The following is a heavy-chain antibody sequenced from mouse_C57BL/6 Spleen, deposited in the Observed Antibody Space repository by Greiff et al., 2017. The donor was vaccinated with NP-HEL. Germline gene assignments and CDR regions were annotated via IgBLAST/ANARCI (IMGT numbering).Heavy chain of an antibody. CDR3: AREDYSNLAWFAY. J-gene: IGHJ3*01. V-gene: IGHV1-7*01. D-gene: IGHD2-5*01. Sequence: VQLQQSGAELAKPGASVKLSCKASGYTFTSYWMHWVKQRPGRGLEWIGYINPSSGYTKYNQKFKDKATLTVDKSSSTAYMQLSSLTYEDSAVYYCAREDYSNLAWFAYWGQGTLVTVSA. CDR2: INPSSGYT. CDR1: GYTFTSYW.